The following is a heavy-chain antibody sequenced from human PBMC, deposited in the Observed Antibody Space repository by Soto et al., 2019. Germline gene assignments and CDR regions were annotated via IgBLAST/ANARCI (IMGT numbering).Heavy chain of an antibody. CDR2: ISYDGSNK. D-gene: IGHD3-22*01. J-gene: IGHJ4*02. Sequence: ALRLSCAASVFTCSSYAMHWVRQAPGKGLEWVAVISYDGSNKYYADSVKGRFTISRDNSKNTLYLQMNSLRAEDTAVYYCARDIRYDSSGPTEDYWGQGTLVTVS. CDR3: ARDIRYDSSGPTEDY. V-gene: IGHV3-30-3*01. CDR1: VFTCSSYA.